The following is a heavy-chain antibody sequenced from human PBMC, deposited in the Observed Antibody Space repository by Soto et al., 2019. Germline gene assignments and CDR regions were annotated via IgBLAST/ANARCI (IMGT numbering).Heavy chain of an antibody. CDR3: AKGQRQWLVPRPIDP. Sequence: QVQLVESGGGVVQPGRSLRLSCAASGFTFSSYGMHWVRQAPGKGLEWVAVISYDGSNKYYADSVKGRFTISRDNSKNTLYLQMNSLRAEDTAVYYCAKGQRQWLVPRPIDPWGQGTLVTVSS. V-gene: IGHV3-30*18. J-gene: IGHJ5*02. D-gene: IGHD6-19*01. CDR1: GFTFSSYG. CDR2: ISYDGSNK.